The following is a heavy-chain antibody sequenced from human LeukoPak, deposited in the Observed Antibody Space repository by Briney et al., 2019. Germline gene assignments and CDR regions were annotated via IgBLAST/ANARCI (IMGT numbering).Heavy chain of an antibody. CDR2: ITATGGIS. CDR1: TFAFSAYA. D-gene: IGHD4-17*01. J-gene: IGHJ3*01. CDR3: TKDPNGDYVGAFDF. V-gene: IGHV3-23*01. Sequence: GGSLRLSCAASTFAFSAYAMTWVRQAPGKGLEWVSSITATGGISYADSVKGRFTISRDNSKSTLYLQMNSLRAEDTAVYYCTKDPNGDYVGAFDFWGQGTMVTVSS.